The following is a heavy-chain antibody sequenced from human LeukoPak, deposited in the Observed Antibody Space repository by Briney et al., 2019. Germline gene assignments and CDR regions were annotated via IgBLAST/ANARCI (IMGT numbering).Heavy chain of an antibody. J-gene: IGHJ6*02. CDR3: ARDPGYAVKNGVWDYYGMDV. CDR2: ISAYNGNT. Sequence: ASVTVSCKASGYTFTIYGISWVRQAPGQGLEWMGWISAYNGNTNYAQKLQGRVTMTTDTSTSTAYMELRSLRSDDTAVYYCARDPGYAVKNGVWDYYGMDVWGQGTTVTVSS. V-gene: IGHV1-18*01. D-gene: IGHD2-15*01. CDR1: GYTFTIYG.